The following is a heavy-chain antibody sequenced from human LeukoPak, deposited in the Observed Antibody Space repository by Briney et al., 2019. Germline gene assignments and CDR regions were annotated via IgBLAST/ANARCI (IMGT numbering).Heavy chain of an antibody. CDR1: GFTFSSYA. Sequence: GGSLRLSCAASGFTFSSYAMSWVRQAPGKGLEWVSAISGSGGSTYYADSVKGRFTISRDSSKNTLYLQMNSLRAEDTAVYYCATLTFGGVIASSGFDYWGQGTLVTVSS. J-gene: IGHJ4*02. CDR3: ATLTFGGVIASSGFDY. V-gene: IGHV3-23*01. CDR2: ISGSGGST. D-gene: IGHD3-16*02.